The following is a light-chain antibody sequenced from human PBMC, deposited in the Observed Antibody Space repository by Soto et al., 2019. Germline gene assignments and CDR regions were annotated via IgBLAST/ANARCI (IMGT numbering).Light chain of an antibody. CDR3: QQTSSTLYT. Sequence: IQMTQSPSSLSASVGDRVTITCRASQGIRNDLDWFQQKPGKAPKLLIYAASNLQSGVPARFSGSGSGTDFTLTVSSLQPEDFATYYCQQTSSTLYTFGQGTTLEIK. CDR1: QGIRND. CDR2: AAS. J-gene: IGKJ2*01. V-gene: IGKV1-39*01.